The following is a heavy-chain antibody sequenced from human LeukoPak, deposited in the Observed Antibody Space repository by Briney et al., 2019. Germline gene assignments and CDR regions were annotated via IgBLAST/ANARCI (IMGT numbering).Heavy chain of an antibody. CDR1: GGSISSSSYY. CDR2: IYYSGST. V-gene: IGHV4-39*07. J-gene: IGHJ4*02. CDR3: ARDPKDYYFDY. Sequence: TSETLSLTCTVSGGSISSSSYYWGWIRQPPGKGLEWIGSIYYSGSTYYNPSLKSRVTISVDTSKNQFSLKLSSVTAADTAVYYCARDPKDYYFDYWGQGTLVTVSS.